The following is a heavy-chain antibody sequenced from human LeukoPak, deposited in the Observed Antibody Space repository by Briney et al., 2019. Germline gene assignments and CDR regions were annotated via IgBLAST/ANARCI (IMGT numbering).Heavy chain of an antibody. Sequence: GGSLRLSCAASGFTFSSYWMHWVRQAPGKGLVWVSRINSDGSSTSYADSVKGRFTISRDNAKNTLYLQMNSLRAEDTAVYYCARDWVSYYYGSGSSKSSQSLDYWGQGTLVTVSS. D-gene: IGHD3-10*01. V-gene: IGHV3-74*01. CDR3: ARDWVSYYYGSGSSKSSQSLDY. CDR2: INSDGSST. J-gene: IGHJ4*02. CDR1: GFTFSSYW.